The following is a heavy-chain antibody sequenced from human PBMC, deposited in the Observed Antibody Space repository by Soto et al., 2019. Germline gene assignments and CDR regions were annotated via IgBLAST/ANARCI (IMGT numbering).Heavy chain of an antibody. CDR3: AKDRRGIPAATFDY. Sequence: GGSLRLSCAASGFTFSSYGMHWVRQAPGKGLEWVAVISYDGSNKYYADSVKGRFTISRDNSKNTLYLQMNSLRAEDTAVYYCAKDRRGIPAATFDYWGQGTLVTVSS. J-gene: IGHJ4*02. D-gene: IGHD2-2*01. V-gene: IGHV3-30*18. CDR1: GFTFSSYG. CDR2: ISYDGSNK.